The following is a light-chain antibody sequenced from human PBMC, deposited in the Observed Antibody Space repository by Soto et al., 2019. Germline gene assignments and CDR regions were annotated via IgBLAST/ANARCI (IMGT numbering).Light chain of an antibody. CDR3: QQYGGSPYT. V-gene: IGKV3-20*01. J-gene: IGKJ2*01. CDR1: QSVSSSY. Sequence: EVVLTQSPGTLSLSPGQRATLSCRASQSVSSSYLSWYQQKPGQAPRLLISGASSRATGIPDRFSGSGSGTEFTLSISRLEPEDSAVYYCQQYGGSPYTFGQGTKLEIK. CDR2: GAS.